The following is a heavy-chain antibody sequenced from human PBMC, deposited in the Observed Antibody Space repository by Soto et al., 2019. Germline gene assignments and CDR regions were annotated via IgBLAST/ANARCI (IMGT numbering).Heavy chain of an antibody. CDR1: GGSFSGYY. D-gene: IGHD6-19*01. CDR3: ARLEFPGSSGWLEVRYGMDV. CDR2: INHSGST. V-gene: IGHV4-34*01. Sequence: SETLSLTCAVYGGSFSGYYWSWIRQPPGKGLEWIGEINHSGSTNYNPSLKSRVTISVDTSKNQFSLKLSSVTAADTAVYYWARLEFPGSSGWLEVRYGMDVWGQGTTVTVS. J-gene: IGHJ6*02.